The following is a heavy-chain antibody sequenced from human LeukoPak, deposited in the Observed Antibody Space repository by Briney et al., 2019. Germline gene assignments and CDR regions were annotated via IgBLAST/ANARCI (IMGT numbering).Heavy chain of an antibody. CDR2: IYPGDSDT. V-gene: IGHV5-51*01. CDR3: ARHHHSGYDRSYYFDY. D-gene: IGHD5-12*01. J-gene: IGHJ4*02. Sequence: GESLKISCKGSGYIFTSYWIGWVRQMPGKGLEWMGIIYPGDSDTRYSPSFQGQVTISADKSISTAYLQWSSLKASDTAMYYCARHHHSGYDRSYYFDYWGQGTLVTVSS. CDR1: GYIFTSYW.